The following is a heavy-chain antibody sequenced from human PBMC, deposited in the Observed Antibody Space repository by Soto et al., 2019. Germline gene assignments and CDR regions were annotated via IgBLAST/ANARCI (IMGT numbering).Heavy chain of an antibody. D-gene: IGHD2-21*02. Sequence: EVQLVESGGGLVQPGGSLRLSCVASGFKFDYYWMHWVRQAPGGGLMWISRLQTDGSHPAYADSVKGRFTISRDNAKNTLYLQMNNLSVEDTAVYYWARGGDADYWGQGALVTVSS. CDR2: LQTDGSHP. CDR3: ARGGDADY. V-gene: IGHV3-74*01. J-gene: IGHJ4*02. CDR1: GFKFDYYW.